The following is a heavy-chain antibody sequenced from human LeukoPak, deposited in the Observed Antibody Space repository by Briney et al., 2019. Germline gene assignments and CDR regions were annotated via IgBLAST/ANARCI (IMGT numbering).Heavy chain of an antibody. J-gene: IGHJ4*02. CDR3: ARDLEGPSRGPNYYDSI. CDR2: IIPIFGTA. V-gene: IGHV1-69*13. Sequence: GASVKVSCKASGGTFSSYAISWVRQAPGQGLEWMGGIIPIFGTANYAQKFQGRVTITADESTSTAYMELSSLRSEDTAVYYCARDLEGPSRGPNYYDSIWGQGTLVTVSS. CDR1: GGTFSSYA. D-gene: IGHD3-22*01.